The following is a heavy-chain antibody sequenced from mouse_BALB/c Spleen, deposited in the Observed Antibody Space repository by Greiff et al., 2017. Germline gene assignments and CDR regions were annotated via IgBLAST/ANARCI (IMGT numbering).Heavy chain of an antibody. CDR1: GFNIKDTY. CDR3: ARDYYDYDVAWFAY. V-gene: IGHV14-3*02. Sequence: VQLQQSGAELVKPGASVKLSCTASGFNIKDTYMHWVKQRPEQGLEWIGRIDPANGNTKYDPKFQGKATITADTSSNTAYLQLSSLTSEDTAVYYCARDYYDYDVAWFAYWGQGTLVTVSA. CDR2: IDPANGNT. J-gene: IGHJ3*01. D-gene: IGHD2-4*01.